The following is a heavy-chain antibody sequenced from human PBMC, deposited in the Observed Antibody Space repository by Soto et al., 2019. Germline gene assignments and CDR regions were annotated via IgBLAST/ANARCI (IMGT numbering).Heavy chain of an antibody. D-gene: IGHD6-19*01. V-gene: IGHV1-3*05. J-gene: IGHJ5*02. CDR2: INAGSGNT. CDR3: ARGPLTAVDWFDP. Sequence: QVQLVQSGAEEKKPGASVKVSCKASGYTFTTYAMHWVRQAPGQRLEWMGWINAGSGNTKYSQKFQGRVTITRDTSASTAYMDLSSLRSEDTAVYYCARGPLTAVDWFDPWGQGTLVTVSS. CDR1: GYTFTTYA.